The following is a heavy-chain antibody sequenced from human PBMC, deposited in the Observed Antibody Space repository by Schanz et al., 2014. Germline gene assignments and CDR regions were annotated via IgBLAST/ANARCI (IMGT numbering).Heavy chain of an antibody. J-gene: IGHJ4*02. CDR1: GGSIINSAYY. V-gene: IGHV4-39*01. CDR3: TTSITAIDH. CDR2: IYHSGST. Sequence: QLQLQESGPGLVKPSETLSLTCTVSGGSIINSAYYWGWIRQPPGKGLEWIGSIYHSGSTTYNPSLKSRAPFSVDPSKNHFSLKVTSGTAADTAVYYCTTSITAIDHWGQGALVTVSS. D-gene: IGHD6-13*01.